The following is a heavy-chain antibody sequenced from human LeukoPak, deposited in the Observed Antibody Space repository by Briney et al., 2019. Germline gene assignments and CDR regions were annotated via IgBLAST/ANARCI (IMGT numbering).Heavy chain of an antibody. D-gene: IGHD3-10*01. Sequence: ETLSPSDPVPARSISNGSNDRRRTRPRPAQRLVSFGNSYYSGTTYYSPSLVSRVTISVDTSRNQFSLKLSSVTAADTAMYYCARRSNYGSGRADYWGQGTLVTVSS. CDR1: ARSISNGSND. CDR2: SYYSGTT. CDR3: ARRSNYGSGRADY. J-gene: IGHJ4*02. V-gene: IGHV4-39*01.